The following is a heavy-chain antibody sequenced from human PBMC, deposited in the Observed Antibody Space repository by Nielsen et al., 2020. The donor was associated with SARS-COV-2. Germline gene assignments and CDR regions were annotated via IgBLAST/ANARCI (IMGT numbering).Heavy chain of an antibody. CDR3: AREVTAAFDI. CDR2: IYSGGST. J-gene: IGHJ3*02. Sequence: GESLKISCAASGFTVSSNYMSWVRQAPGKGLEWVSVIYSGGSTYYADSVKGRFTISRDNSKNTLYLQINSLRAEDTAVYYCAREVTAAFDIWGQGTMVTVSS. V-gene: IGHV3-53*01. CDR1: GFTVSSNY.